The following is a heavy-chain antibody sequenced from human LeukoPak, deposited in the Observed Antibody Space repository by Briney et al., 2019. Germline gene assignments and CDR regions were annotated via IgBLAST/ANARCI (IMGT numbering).Heavy chain of an antibody. CDR1: GYTFTGYY. D-gene: IGHD2-2*01. CDR3: ARGSTSNRKVNWFDP. J-gene: IGHJ5*02. V-gene: IGHV1-2*04. Sequence: ASVKVSCKASGYTFTGYYMHWVRQAPGQGLEWMGWINPNSGGTNYAQKFQGWVTMTRDTSISTACMELSRLRSDDTAVYYCARGSTSNRKVNWFDPWGQGTLVTVSS. CDR2: INPNSGGT.